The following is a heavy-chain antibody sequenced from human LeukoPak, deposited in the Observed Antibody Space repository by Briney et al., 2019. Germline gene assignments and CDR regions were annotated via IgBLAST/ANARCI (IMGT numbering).Heavy chain of an antibody. CDR2: IRYDGSNK. CDR3: AKDRYMVRGVMSFNWFDP. CDR1: GFTFSSYG. D-gene: IGHD3-10*01. Sequence: PGGSLRLSCAASGFTFSSYGMHWVRQAPGKGLEWVAFIRYDGSNKYYADSVKGRFTISRDNSKNTLYLQMNSLRAEDTAVYYCAKDRYMVRGVMSFNWFDPWGQGTLVTVSS. V-gene: IGHV3-30*02. J-gene: IGHJ5*02.